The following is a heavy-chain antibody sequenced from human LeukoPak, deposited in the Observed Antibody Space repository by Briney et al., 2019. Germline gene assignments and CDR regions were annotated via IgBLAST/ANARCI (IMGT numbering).Heavy chain of an antibody. CDR3: ARGRYTSSWYEGYYYYGMDV. J-gene: IGHJ6*02. D-gene: IGHD6-13*01. V-gene: IGHV1-8*01. CDR1: GYTFTSYG. Sequence: ASVKVSCKASGYTFTSYGINWVRQATGQGLEWMGWMNPNSGNTGYAQKFQGRVTMTRNTSISTAYMELSSLRSEDTAVYYCARGRYTSSWYEGYYYYGMDVWGQGTTVTVSS. CDR2: MNPNSGNT.